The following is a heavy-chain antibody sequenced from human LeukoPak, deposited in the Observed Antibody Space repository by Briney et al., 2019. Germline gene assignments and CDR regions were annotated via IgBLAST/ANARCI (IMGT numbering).Heavy chain of an antibody. D-gene: IGHD3-22*01. CDR2: INHSGST. Sequence: PSETLSLTCAVYGGSFSGYYWSWIRQPPGKGLEWIGEINHSGSTNYNPSLKSRVTISVDTSKNQFSLKLSSVTAADTAVYYCARGRRYYYDSSGYYFLDCWGQGTLVTVSS. CDR3: ARGRRYYYDSSGYYFLDC. V-gene: IGHV4-34*01. J-gene: IGHJ4*02. CDR1: GGSFSGYY.